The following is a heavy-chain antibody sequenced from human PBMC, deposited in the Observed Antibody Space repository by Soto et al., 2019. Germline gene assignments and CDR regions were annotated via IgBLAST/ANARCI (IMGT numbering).Heavy chain of an antibody. J-gene: IGHJ4*02. CDR2: IYYSGST. D-gene: IGHD3-10*01. CDR3: ARVRPPNYYGSGSYLYFDY. V-gene: IGHV4-31*03. CDR1: CGSISRGGYH. Sequence: QVQLQESGPGLVKPSQTLFLPLTVPCGSISRGGYHRNWIRQHPRKGPEGVGDIYYSGSTYYHPSLKSRVTISVDTSKNQFSLKLSSVTAADTVVYYCARVRPPNYYGSGSYLYFDYWGQGTLVTVSS.